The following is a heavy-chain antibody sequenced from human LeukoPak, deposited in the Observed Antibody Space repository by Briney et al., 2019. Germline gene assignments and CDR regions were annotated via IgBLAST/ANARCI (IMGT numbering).Heavy chain of an antibody. V-gene: IGHV4-61*02. D-gene: IGHD6-13*01. Sequence: SETLSLTCTVSGGSISSGPYYWSWIRQPAGKGLEWIGRTYSSGSTNYNPSLKSRVTISVDTSKNQFSLKLSSVTAADTAVYYCAGTGGSSWYYYYYMDVWGKGTTVTVSS. J-gene: IGHJ6*03. CDR3: AGTGGSSWYYYYYMDV. CDR2: TYSSGST. CDR1: GGSISSGPYY.